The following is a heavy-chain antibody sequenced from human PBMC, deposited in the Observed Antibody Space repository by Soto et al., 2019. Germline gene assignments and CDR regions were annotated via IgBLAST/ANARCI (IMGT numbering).Heavy chain of an antibody. CDR1: GFTFSSYG. CDR3: AKDRAGFAITMIVVVY. Sequence: PGGSLRLSCAASGFTFSSYGMHWVRQAPGQGLEWVAVISYDGSNKYYADSVKGRFTISRDNSKNTLYLQMNSLRAEDTAVYYCAKDRAGFAITMIVVVYWGQGTLVTVS. D-gene: IGHD3-22*01. V-gene: IGHV3-30*18. CDR2: ISYDGSNK. J-gene: IGHJ4*02.